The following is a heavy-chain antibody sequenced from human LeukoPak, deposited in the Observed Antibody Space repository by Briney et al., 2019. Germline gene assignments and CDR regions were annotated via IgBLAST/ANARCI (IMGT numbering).Heavy chain of an antibody. V-gene: IGHV4-38-2*02. CDR2: IYHSGST. J-gene: IGHJ4*02. CDR3: AREWAY. CDR1: GGSISGYY. Sequence: ETLSLTCTVSGGSISGYYWGWIRQPPGKGLEWIGNIYHSGSTYYNPSLKSRVTISVDTSKNQSSLRLNSVTAADTAVYYCAREWAYWGQGTLVTVSS.